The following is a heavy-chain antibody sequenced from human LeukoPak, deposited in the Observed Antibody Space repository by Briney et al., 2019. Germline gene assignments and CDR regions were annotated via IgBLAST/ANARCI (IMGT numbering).Heavy chain of an antibody. Sequence: SQTLSLTCAISGDSVSSNSAAWNWIRQSPSRGLEWLGRTYYRSKWYNDYAVSAKSRITINPDTSKNQFSLQLNSVTPEDTAVYYCARQPRIVGATNYFDYWGQGTLVTVSS. CDR3: ARQPRIVGATNYFDY. J-gene: IGHJ4*02. CDR1: GDSVSSNSAA. D-gene: IGHD1-26*01. V-gene: IGHV6-1*01. CDR2: TYYRSKWYN.